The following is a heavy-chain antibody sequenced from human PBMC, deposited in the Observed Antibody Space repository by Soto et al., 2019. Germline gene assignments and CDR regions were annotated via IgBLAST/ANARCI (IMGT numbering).Heavy chain of an antibody. Sequence: ASVKVSCKASGYTFTSYAMHWVRQAPGQRLEWMGWINAGNSDTKYSQKFQGRVTITSDTSISTTYMELSSLTSEDTAVYYCTRAPRGIIVAPDYWGQGTLVTVSS. J-gene: IGHJ4*02. CDR2: INAGNSDT. CDR1: GYTFTSYA. CDR3: TRAPRGIIVAPDY. D-gene: IGHD6-19*01. V-gene: IGHV1-3*01.